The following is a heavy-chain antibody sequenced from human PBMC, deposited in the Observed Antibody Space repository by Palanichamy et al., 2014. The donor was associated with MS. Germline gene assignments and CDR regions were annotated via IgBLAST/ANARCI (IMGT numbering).Heavy chain of an antibody. V-gene: IGHV4-59*01. CDR3: ARDHAYCYDTTCYSVGSFDF. D-gene: IGHD2-15*01. CDR2: IYHSGSS. Sequence: QVQLQESGPGLVEPSETLSLTCTVSGDSFSTNYWTWIRQPPGKGLEWVGSIYHSGSSKYSPSLKSRVTISVDTSKNQFTLKLTSVSAADTAMYYCARDHAYCYDTTCYSVGSFDFWGQGTAVTVSS. J-gene: IGHJ3*01. CDR1: GDSFSTNY.